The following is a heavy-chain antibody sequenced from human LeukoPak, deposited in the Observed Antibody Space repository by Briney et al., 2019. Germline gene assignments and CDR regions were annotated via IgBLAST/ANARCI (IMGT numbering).Heavy chain of an antibody. CDR2: ISGGGVTT. D-gene: IGHD3-16*01. V-gene: IGHV3-23*01. J-gene: IGHJ6*02. CDR3: ARNQQLGGHSYYYYGMDV. Sequence: GGSLRLSCAASGFTFSSYALTWARQAPGKGLEWVSGISGGGVTTYYADSVKGRFTISRDNSKNTLYLQMNSLRADDTAIYYCARNQQLGGHSYYYYGMDVWGQGTTVTVSS. CDR1: GFTFSSYA.